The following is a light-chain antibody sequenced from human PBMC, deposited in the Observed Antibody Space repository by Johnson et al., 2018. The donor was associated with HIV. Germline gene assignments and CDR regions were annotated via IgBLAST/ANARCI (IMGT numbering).Light chain of an antibody. CDR1: SSNIGNNY. Sequence: QSVLTQPPSVSAAPGQKVTISCSGSSSNIGNNYVSWYQQLPGTAPKLLIYDNNKRPSGIPDRFSGSKSGTSATLGIPGLQPGDEADYYCGTWDSSLGAFYVFGTGTKVTVL. V-gene: IGLV1-51*01. CDR3: GTWDSSLGAFYV. CDR2: DNN. J-gene: IGLJ1*01.